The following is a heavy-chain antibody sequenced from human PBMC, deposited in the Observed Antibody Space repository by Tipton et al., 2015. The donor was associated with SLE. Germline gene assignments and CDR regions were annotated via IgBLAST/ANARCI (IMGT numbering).Heavy chain of an antibody. V-gene: IGHV3-9*01. D-gene: IGHD4-23*01. CDR1: GFTFDDYA. CDR3: AKGDYGGNSRVVVALDT. J-gene: IGHJ3*02. Sequence: RSLRLSCVASGFTFDDYAMHWVRQAPGKGLEWVSVISWNSGTIAYAASVKGRFTISRDNAKNSLYLQMNSLRTDDTALYFCAKGDYGGNSRVVVALDTWGQGTKVTVS. CDR2: ISWNSGTI.